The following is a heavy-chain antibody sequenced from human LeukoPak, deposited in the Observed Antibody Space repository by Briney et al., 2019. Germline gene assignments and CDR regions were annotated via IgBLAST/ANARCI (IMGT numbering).Heavy chain of an antibody. CDR1: RFTFSSCH. D-gene: IGHD1-7*01. CDR3: ARDKGTIWNSQNDPFDI. CDR2: ISDDGSKT. Sequence: GGSLRLSCAASRFTFSSCHMHWVRQAPGKGLEWLAVISDDGSKTFHTDSVRGRFTISRDNSENTLFLQMNSLRGEDTAVYYCARDKGTIWNSQNDPFDIWGQGTMVTVSS. V-gene: IGHV3-30*10. J-gene: IGHJ3*02.